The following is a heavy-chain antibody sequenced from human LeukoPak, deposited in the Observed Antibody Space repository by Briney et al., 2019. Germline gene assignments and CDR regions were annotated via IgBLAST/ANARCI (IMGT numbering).Heavy chain of an antibody. D-gene: IGHD6-13*01. Sequence: ASVKVSCKASGYTFTGYYMRWVRQAPGQGLEWMGWINPNSGGTNYAQKFQGWVTMTRDTSTSTVYMDLSSLRSEDTAVYYCARGLAAADSWGQGTLVTVSS. J-gene: IGHJ4*02. CDR1: GYTFTGYY. CDR3: ARGLAAADS. CDR2: INPNSGGT. V-gene: IGHV1-2*04.